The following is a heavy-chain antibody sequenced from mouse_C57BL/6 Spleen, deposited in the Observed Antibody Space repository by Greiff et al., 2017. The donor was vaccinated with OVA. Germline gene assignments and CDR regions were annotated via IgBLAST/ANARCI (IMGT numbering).Heavy chain of an antibody. CDR2: IYPGNGDT. D-gene: IGHD2-3*01. Sequence: LQQSGAELVRPGASVTMSCKASGYTFTSYNMHWVKQTPRQGLEWIGAIYPGNGDTSYNQKFKGKATLTVDKSSSTAYMQLSSLTSEDSAVYFCARPLYDGYYYYAMDYWGQGTSVTVSS. CDR3: ARPLYDGYYYYAMDY. V-gene: IGHV1-12*01. J-gene: IGHJ4*01. CDR1: GYTFTSYN.